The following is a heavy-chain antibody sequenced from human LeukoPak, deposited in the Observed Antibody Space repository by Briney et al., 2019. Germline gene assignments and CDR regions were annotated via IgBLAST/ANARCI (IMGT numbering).Heavy chain of an antibody. CDR1: GGSISSSSYY. D-gene: IGHD2-15*01. V-gene: IGHV4-39*07. CDR3: ARSLGYEFPLVAFDI. Sequence: PSETLSLTCTVSGGSISSSSYYWGWIRQPPGKGLEWIGTIYYSGSTYYNPSLKSRVTISVDTSKNQFSLKLSSVTAADTAVYYCARSLGYEFPLVAFDIWGQGTMVTVSS. J-gene: IGHJ3*02. CDR2: IYYSGST.